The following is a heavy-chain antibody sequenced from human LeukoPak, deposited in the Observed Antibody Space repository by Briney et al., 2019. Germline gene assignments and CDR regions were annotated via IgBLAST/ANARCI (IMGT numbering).Heavy chain of an antibody. CDR3: ARLAFSYGSGTFLDY. Sequence: SETLSLTCAVSGGSFSGYYWTWIRQPPGKRLEWIGEINHSGSTHYSPSLKSRVTISGDTSKNQFSLMLSSVTAADTAVYYCARLAFSYGSGTFLDYWGQGALVTVSS. J-gene: IGHJ4*02. CDR2: INHSGST. CDR1: GGSFSGYY. V-gene: IGHV4-34*01. D-gene: IGHD3-10*01.